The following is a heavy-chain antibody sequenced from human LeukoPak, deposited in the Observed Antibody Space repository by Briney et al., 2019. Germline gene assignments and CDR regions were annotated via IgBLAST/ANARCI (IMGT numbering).Heavy chain of an antibody. CDR1: GGSLSGYY. Sequence: SETLSLTCAVYGGSLSGYYWSWIRQPPGKGLEWIGEINHSGSTNYNPSLKSRVTISVDTSKNQFSLKLSSVTAADTAVYYCARGGIVVVPAAMRWFDPWGQGTLVTVSS. CDR2: INHSGST. D-gene: IGHD2-2*01. CDR3: ARGGIVVVPAAMRWFDP. V-gene: IGHV4-34*01. J-gene: IGHJ5*02.